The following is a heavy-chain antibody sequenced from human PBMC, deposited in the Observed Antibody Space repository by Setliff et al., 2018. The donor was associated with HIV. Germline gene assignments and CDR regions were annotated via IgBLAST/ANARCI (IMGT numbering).Heavy chain of an antibody. J-gene: IGHJ5*01. V-gene: IGHV5-10-1*01. CDR2: IDPVDSYT. D-gene: IGHD3-10*01. Sequence: GESLKISCKGSGFSFTSYWISWVRQMPGKGLEWMGRIDPVDSYTHYSPSFQGHITISIDKSISSASLHWSSLRTSDTAIYYCARHFGYNPGWFDSWGQGTLVTVSS. CDR1: GFSFTSYW. CDR3: ARHFGYNPGWFDS.